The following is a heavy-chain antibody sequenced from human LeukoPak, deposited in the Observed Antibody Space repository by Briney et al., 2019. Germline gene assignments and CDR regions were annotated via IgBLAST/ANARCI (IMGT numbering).Heavy chain of an antibody. J-gene: IGHJ6*03. D-gene: IGHD4-11*01. CDR2: IGVGGT. V-gene: IGHV3-23*01. CDR1: GFTFSPYG. Sequence: PGGSPRLSCAASGFTFSPYGMGWVRQAPGKGLEWVSSIGVGGTYYADSVKGRFTISRDNSKSTLYLEMNGLRAEDTAVYYCASDYPRYYFYMDVWGKGTTVTVSS. CDR3: ASDYPRYYFYMDV.